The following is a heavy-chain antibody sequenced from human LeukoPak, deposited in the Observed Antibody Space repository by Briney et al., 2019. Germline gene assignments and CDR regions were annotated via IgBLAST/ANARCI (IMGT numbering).Heavy chain of an antibody. V-gene: IGHV4-38-2*02. CDR3: ARSPTVTTPTGMRGPGGNPNGRYYMDV. CDR1: GYSISSGYY. CDR2: IYHSGST. J-gene: IGHJ6*03. Sequence: SETLSLTCTVSGYSISSGYYWGWIRQPPGKGLEWIGSIYHSGSTYYNPSLKRRVTISVDTSKNQFSLKLSSVTAADTAVYYCARSPTVTTPTGMRGPGGNPNGRYYMDVWGKGTTVTVSS. D-gene: IGHD4-17*01.